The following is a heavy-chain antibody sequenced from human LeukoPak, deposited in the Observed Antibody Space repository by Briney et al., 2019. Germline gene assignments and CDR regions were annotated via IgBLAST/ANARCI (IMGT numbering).Heavy chain of an antibody. V-gene: IGHV4-4*07. J-gene: IGHJ6*03. CDR3: AGVGATMDYYYYMDV. D-gene: IGHD1-26*01. Sequence: SETLSLTCTVSGGSISSYYWSWIRQPAGKGLEWIGRIYTSGSTNYNPSLKSRVTMSVDTSKNQFSLKLSSVTAADTAVYYCAGVGATMDYYYYMDVWGKGTTVTVSS. CDR2: IYTSGST. CDR1: GGSISSYY.